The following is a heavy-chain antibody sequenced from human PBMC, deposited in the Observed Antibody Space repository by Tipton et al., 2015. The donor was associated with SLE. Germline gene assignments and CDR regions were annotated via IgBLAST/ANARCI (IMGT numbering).Heavy chain of an antibody. J-gene: IGHJ4*02. D-gene: IGHD3-10*01. Sequence: SLRLSCAASGFTFSSYGMHWVRQAPGKGLEWVAVISYDGSNKYYADSVKGRFTIFRDNSKNTLYLQMNSLRAEDTAVYYCAKYLLWFGDPFDYWGQGTLVTVSS. CDR2: ISYDGSNK. V-gene: IGHV3-30*18. CDR1: GFTFSSYG. CDR3: AKYLLWFGDPFDY.